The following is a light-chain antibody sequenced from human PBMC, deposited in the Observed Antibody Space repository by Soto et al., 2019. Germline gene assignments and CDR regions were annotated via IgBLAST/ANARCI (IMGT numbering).Light chain of an antibody. Sequence: QAVVTKPAYVSRSPGQSITISCTETRSDVGSYNLVSWYQQHPGKAPKLMIYEGSKRPSGVSNRFSGSKTGNTASLTISGLQAEDEADYYCRSYAGSSPAFGGGTKVTVL. CDR3: RSYAGSSPA. CDR1: RSDVGSYNL. J-gene: IGLJ2*01. V-gene: IGLV2-23*01. CDR2: EGS.